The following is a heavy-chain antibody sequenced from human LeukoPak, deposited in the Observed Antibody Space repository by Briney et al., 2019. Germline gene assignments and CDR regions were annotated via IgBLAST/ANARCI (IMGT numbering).Heavy chain of an antibody. D-gene: IGHD6-13*01. CDR2: INHSGST. J-gene: IGHJ5*02. CDR1: GGSFSGYY. CDR3: ARGDSSSSGWFDP. Sequence: PSETLSLTCAVYGGSFSGYYWSWNRQPPGKGLEWIGEINHSGSTNYNPSLKSRVTISVDTSKNQFSLKLSSVTAADTAVYYCARGDSSSSGWFDPWGQGTLVTVSS. V-gene: IGHV4-34*01.